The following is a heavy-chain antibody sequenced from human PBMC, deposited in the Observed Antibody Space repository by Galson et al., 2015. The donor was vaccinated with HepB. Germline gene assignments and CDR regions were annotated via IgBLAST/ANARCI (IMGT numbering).Heavy chain of an antibody. V-gene: IGHV3-33*01. CDR3: ARDLAVAGYFDY. Sequence: LRLSCAVSGFTFSSYGMHWVRQAPGKGLEWVAVIWYDGSNKYYADSVKGRFTISRDNSKNTLYLQMNSLRAEDTAVYYCARDLAVAGYFDYWGQGTLVTVSP. CDR1: GFTFSSYG. CDR2: IWYDGSNK. D-gene: IGHD6-19*01. J-gene: IGHJ4*02.